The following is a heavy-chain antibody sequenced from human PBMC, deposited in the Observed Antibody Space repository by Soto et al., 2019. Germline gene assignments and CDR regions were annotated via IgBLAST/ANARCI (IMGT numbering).Heavy chain of an antibody. CDR1: GFSLSTSGVG. J-gene: IGHJ4*02. CDR2: IYWNDDK. Sequence: QITLKESGPPLVNPTQTLTLTCTFSGFSLSTSGVGVGWIRQPPGKALEWLALIYWNDDKRYSPSLKSRLTITMDTSKNQVVLTMTIMDPVDTATYYCARILYGSGSYPYYFDYWGQGTLVTVSS. CDR3: ARILYGSGSYPYYFDY. V-gene: IGHV2-5*01. D-gene: IGHD3-10*01.